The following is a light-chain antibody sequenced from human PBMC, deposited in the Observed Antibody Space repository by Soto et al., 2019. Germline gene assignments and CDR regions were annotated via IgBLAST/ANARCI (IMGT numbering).Light chain of an antibody. V-gene: IGKV3-15*01. CDR2: GAS. J-gene: IGKJ1*01. CDR1: QSVGSN. CDR3: QQYSNGPPWT. Sequence: IVVALSASTLSVSPGERATLSCWSSQSVGSNLAWYQQNPGQAPRLLIYGASTRAAGIPARFSGSGSVTEFTLTISSLQSEDFAVYYCQQYSNGPPWTVGQGTKVDIK.